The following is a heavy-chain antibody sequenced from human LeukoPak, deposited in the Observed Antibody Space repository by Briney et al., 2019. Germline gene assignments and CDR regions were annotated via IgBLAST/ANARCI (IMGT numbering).Heavy chain of an antibody. J-gene: IGHJ4*02. CDR3: ARGAGYNYPYYFDY. D-gene: IGHD5-24*01. CDR2: IYGGGNI. V-gene: IGHV3-53*01. CDR1: GFTFSNYW. Sequence: GGSLRLSCVASGFTFSNYWMLWVRQAPGKGLEWVSVIYGGGNIYYADSVKGRFTISRDNSKNTLYLQMNSLRAEDTAVYYCARGAGYNYPYYFDYWGQGTLVTVSS.